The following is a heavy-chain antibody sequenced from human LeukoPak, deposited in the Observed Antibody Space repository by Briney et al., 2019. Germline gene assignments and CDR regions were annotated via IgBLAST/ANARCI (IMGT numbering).Heavy chain of an antibody. CDR3: ARDYYDSSGYYWQGY. D-gene: IGHD3-22*01. CDR2: INPNSGGT. Sequence: GASVKVSCKASGYTFTGYYMHWVRQAPGQGLEWMGWINPNSGGTNYAQKFQGRVTMTRDTSISTAYMELSRLRSDDTAVYYCARDYYDSSGYYWQGYWGQGTLVTVSS. J-gene: IGHJ4*02. CDR1: GYTFTGYY. V-gene: IGHV1-2*02.